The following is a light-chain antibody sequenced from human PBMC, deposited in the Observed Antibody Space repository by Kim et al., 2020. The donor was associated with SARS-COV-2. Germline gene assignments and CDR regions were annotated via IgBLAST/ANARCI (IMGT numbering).Light chain of an antibody. V-gene: IGLV2-23*02. CDR3: CSYAGSRNV. Sequence: GQALPIACTGTSRDVGNYTLVSWYQQHPGKAPKLMIYEVTKRPSGVSNRFSGSKSGNTASLTISGLQAEDEADYYCCSYAGSRNVFGGGTQLTVL. CDR1: SRDVGNYTL. J-gene: IGLJ7*01. CDR2: EVT.